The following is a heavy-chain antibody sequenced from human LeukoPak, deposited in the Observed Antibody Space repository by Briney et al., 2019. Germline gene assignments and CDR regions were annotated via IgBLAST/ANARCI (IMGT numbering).Heavy chain of an antibody. CDR3: ANDDFDAFDI. CDR1: GFTFSNFA. V-gene: IGHV3-30*02. Sequence: PGGSLRLSCAASGFTFSNFAMSWVRQAPGKGLEWVAFIRYDGSNKYYADSVKGRFTISRDNSKNTLYLQMNSLRAEDTAVYYCANDDFDAFDIWGQGTMVTVSS. CDR2: IRYDGSNK. J-gene: IGHJ3*02. D-gene: IGHD3-3*01.